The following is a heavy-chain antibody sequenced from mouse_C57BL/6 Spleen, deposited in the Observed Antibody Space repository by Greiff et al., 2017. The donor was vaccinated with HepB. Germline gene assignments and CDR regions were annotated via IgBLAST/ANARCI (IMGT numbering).Heavy chain of an antibody. D-gene: IGHD2-5*01. Sequence: QVHVKQSGAELAKPGASVKLSCKASGYTFTSYWMHWVKQRPGQGLEWIGYINPSSGYTKYNQKFKDKATLTADKSSSTAYMQLSSLTYEDSAVYYCASAYSNYEGAMDYWGQGTSVTVSS. CDR1: GYTFTSYW. J-gene: IGHJ4*01. CDR2: INPSSGYT. V-gene: IGHV1-7*01. CDR3: ASAYSNYEGAMDY.